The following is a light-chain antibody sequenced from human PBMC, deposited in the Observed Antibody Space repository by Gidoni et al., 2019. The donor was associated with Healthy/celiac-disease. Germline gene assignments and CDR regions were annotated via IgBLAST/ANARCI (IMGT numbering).Light chain of an antibody. CDR1: QSVSSSY. V-gene: IGKV3-20*01. CDR3: QQYGSSPLT. Sequence: EIVLTQPPGTLSLSPGERPTLSCPASQSVSSSYLAWYQQKPGQAPRLLIYGASSRATGIPDRFSGSGSGTDFTLTISRLEPEDFAVYYCQQYGSSPLTFGGGTKVEIK. CDR2: GAS. J-gene: IGKJ4*01.